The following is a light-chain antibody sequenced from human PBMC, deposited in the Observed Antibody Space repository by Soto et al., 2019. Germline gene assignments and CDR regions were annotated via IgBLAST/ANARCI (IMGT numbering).Light chain of an antibody. J-gene: IGKJ4*01. V-gene: IGKV1-9*01. CDR3: LQLFRYPLT. Sequence: DIQLTQSPSFLSASAGERIPITFRASQGISNYLAWYQQKPGKAPELLVYSASTLQSGVPSRFSGGGSETEFSLTIGTLQPEDFATYYCLQLFRYPLTFGGGTKVDIK. CDR1: QGISNY. CDR2: SAS.